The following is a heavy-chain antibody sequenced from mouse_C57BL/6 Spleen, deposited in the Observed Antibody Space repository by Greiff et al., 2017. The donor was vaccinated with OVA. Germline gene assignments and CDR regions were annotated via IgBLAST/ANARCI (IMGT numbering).Heavy chain of an antibody. J-gene: IGHJ4*01. CDR2: ISNGGGST. CDR3: ARHRNYYGSSYYAMDY. V-gene: IGHV5-12*01. D-gene: IGHD1-1*01. Sequence: EVQGVESGGGLVQPGGSLKLSCAASGFTFSDYYMYWVRQTPEKRLEWVAYISNGGGSTYYPDTVKGRFTISRDNAKNTLYLQMSRLKSEDTAMYYGARHRNYYGSSYYAMDYWGQGTSVTVSS. CDR1: GFTFSDYY.